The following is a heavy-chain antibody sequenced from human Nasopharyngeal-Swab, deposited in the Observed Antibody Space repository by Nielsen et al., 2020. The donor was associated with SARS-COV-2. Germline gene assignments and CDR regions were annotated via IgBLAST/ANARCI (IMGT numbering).Heavy chain of an antibody. CDR3: ARDPAFGYGDYVRILDY. CDR2: ISSSSSYI. J-gene: IGHJ4*02. CDR1: GFTFSSYS. Sequence: GESLKISCAASGFTFSSYSMNWVRQAPGKGLEWVSSISSSSSYIYYADSVKGRFTISRDNAKNSLYLQMNSLRAEDTAVYYCARDPAFGYGDYVRILDYWGQGTLVTVSS. D-gene: IGHD4-17*01. V-gene: IGHV3-21*01.